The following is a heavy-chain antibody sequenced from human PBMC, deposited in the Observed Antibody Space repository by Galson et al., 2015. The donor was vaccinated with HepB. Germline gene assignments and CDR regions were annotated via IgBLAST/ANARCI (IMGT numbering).Heavy chain of an antibody. D-gene: IGHD6-19*01. CDR2: IDRDDDK. CDR1: GFSLSTSEMC. Sequence: ALVKPTQTLTLTCTFSGFSLSTSEMCVSWIRQAPGKALEWLARIDRDDDKYYSTSLKTRLTISKDTSKNQVVLTMTNMDPMDTGTYYCARSGYASGWYFYYFDSWGPGTLVTVSS. CDR3: ARSGYASGWYFYYFDS. J-gene: IGHJ4*02. V-gene: IGHV2-70*11.